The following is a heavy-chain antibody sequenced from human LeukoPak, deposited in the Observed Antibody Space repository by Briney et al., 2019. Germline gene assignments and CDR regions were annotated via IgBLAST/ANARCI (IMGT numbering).Heavy chain of an antibody. CDR2: INPSGGST. J-gene: IGHJ5*02. CDR1: GYTFTNYY. Sequence: ASVKVSCKASGYTFTNYYMHWVRQAPGQGLEWMGLINPSGGSTSYAQKFQGRVTMTRDMSTSTDYMELSSLRSEDTAVYYCARDNSVEDTAWWFDPWGQGTLVTVSS. D-gene: IGHD4-23*01. V-gene: IGHV1-46*01. CDR3: ARDNSVEDTAWWFDP.